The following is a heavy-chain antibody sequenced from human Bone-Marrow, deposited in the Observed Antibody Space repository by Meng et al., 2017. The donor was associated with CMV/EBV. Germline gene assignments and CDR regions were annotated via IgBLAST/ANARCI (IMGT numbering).Heavy chain of an antibody. Sequence: SGPTLVKPTQTLTLTCTFSGFSLNTSGVSVGWIRQPPGEALEWLALIDWNDDKRYSPSLNSRLTVTKDTSTNQVVLTLTNMEAVDTATYFCAHAYDDFWSGYYLGAFDIWGQGTLVTVSS. D-gene: IGHD3-3*01. CDR2: IDWNDDK. J-gene: IGHJ3*02. CDR1: GFSLNTSGVS. CDR3: AHAYDDFWSGYYLGAFDI. V-gene: IGHV2-5*01.